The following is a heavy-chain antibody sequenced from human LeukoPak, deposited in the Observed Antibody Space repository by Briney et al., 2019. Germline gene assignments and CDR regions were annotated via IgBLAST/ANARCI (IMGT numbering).Heavy chain of an antibody. V-gene: IGHV3-7*03. CDR2: INLDGSEI. J-gene: IGHJ4*02. CDR3: VRDRGYSTFDY. CDR1: GFTFSGFA. D-gene: IGHD3-22*01. Sequence: GGSLRLSCAASGFTFSGFAMSWVRQAPGKGLEWVANINLDGSEINYLDSLTGRLTISRDNAKDSLYLQMNGLRAEDTAVYFCVRDRGYSTFDYWGQGTLVTVSS.